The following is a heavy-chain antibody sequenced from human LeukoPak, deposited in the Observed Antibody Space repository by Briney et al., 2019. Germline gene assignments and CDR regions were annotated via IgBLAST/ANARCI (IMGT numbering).Heavy chain of an antibody. Sequence: SETLSLTCAAYGGSFSGYYWSWIRQPPGKGLEWIGEINHSGSTNYNPSLKSRVTISIDTSKNEFSLKLTSVIAADTAVYFCAREANYYGSGSYFEGTFDYWGQGSLVTVSS. CDR2: INHSGST. J-gene: IGHJ4*02. V-gene: IGHV4-34*01. D-gene: IGHD3-10*01. CDR1: GGSFSGYY. CDR3: AREANYYGSGSYFEGTFDY.